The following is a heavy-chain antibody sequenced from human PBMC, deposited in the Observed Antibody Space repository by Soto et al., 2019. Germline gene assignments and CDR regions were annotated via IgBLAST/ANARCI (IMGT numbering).Heavy chain of an antibody. J-gene: IGHJ4*02. Sequence: LSLTCTVSGGSISSGGYYWGWIRQPPGKGLEWIGSIYYGGSTYYNPSLKSRVTISVDTSKNLFSLKLTSVTAADTAVYYCASPAPYSSSSWFDYWGQGTLVTVSS. CDR1: GGSISSGGYY. D-gene: IGHD6-6*01. V-gene: IGHV4-39*01. CDR3: ASPAPYSSSSWFDY. CDR2: IYYGGST.